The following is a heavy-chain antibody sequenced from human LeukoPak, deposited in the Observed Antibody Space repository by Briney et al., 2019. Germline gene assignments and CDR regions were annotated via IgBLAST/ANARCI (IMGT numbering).Heavy chain of an antibody. CDR2: IIPILGIA. CDR3: ARDFAYYYDSSGYYPPLGY. D-gene: IGHD3-22*01. CDR1: GGTFSSYT. J-gene: IGHJ4*02. V-gene: IGHV1-69*04. Sequence: SVKVSCKASGGTFSSYTIRWVRQAPGQGLEWMGRIIPILGIANYAQKFQGRVTFTADKSTSTAYMELSSLRSEDTAVYYCARDFAYYYDSSGYYPPLGYWGQGTLVTVSS.